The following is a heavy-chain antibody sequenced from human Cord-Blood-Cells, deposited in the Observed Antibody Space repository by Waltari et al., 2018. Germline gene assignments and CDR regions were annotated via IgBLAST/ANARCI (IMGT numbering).Heavy chain of an antibody. CDR3: ARVGRCSSTSCYWYFDL. Sequence: QVQLQESGPGLVKPSETLSLTCTVSGYSISSGYYWGWIRQPPGKGLEWIGSIYHRGSTYYNPSLKSRVTISVDTSKNQFSLKLSSVTAADTAVYYCARVGRCSSTSCYWYFDLWGRGTLVTVSS. V-gene: IGHV4-38-2*02. CDR2: IYHRGST. D-gene: IGHD2-2*01. J-gene: IGHJ2*01. CDR1: GYSISSGYY.